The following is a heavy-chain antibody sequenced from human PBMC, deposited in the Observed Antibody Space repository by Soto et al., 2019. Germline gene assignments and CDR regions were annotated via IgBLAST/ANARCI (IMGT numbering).Heavy chain of an antibody. Sequence: GGSLRLSCAASGFTFSSYGMHWVRQAPGKGLEWVTLISYDGGNKYYADSVKGRFSISRDNSRNTLYLQMNSLRPEDAAVYYCVKSLGFCSSSSCSRDYYYYYGMEVWGQGTTVTVS. D-gene: IGHD2-2*01. CDR2: ISYDGGNK. J-gene: IGHJ6*02. CDR1: GFTFSSYG. V-gene: IGHV3-30*18. CDR3: VKSLGFCSSSSCSRDYYYYYGMEV.